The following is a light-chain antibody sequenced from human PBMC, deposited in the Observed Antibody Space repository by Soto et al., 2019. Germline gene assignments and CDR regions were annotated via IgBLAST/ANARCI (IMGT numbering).Light chain of an antibody. CDR1: SSDVGGYKY. CDR2: EVS. Sequence: QSVLTQPASVSGSPGQSITISCTGTSSDVGGYKYVSWYQQHPDKAPKLIIFEVSNRPSGISGRFSGSKSGNTASLTISGLQAEDEADYYCASYTSSSTSVIFGRGT. CDR3: ASYTSSSTSVI. V-gene: IGLV2-14*01. J-gene: IGLJ2*01.